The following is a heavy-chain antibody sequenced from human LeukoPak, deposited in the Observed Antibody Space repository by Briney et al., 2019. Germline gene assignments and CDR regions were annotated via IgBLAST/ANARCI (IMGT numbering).Heavy chain of an antibody. CDR3: ARRAVGNSHYYSMDV. V-gene: IGHV1-8*03. CDR2: INPNSGNT. J-gene: IGHJ6*03. D-gene: IGHD6-19*01. CDR1: GYTFTGYY. Sequence: ASVKVSCKASGYTFTGYYMHWVRQAPGQGLEWMGWINPNSGNTGYAQKFQGRVTITRNTSISTAFMELSSPRSEDTAVYYCARRAVGNSHYYSMDVWGKGTTVTVSS.